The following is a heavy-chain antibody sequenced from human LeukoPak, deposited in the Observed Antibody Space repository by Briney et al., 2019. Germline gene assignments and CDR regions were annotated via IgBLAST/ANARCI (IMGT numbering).Heavy chain of an antibody. J-gene: IGHJ3*01. V-gene: IGHV3-74*01. D-gene: IGHD2-21*02. Sequence: GGSLRLSCAASGFIFSNYWMYWVRQAPGRGLVRVPHINSDGSSTTYADSVKGRFTVSRDNAKNMLYLEMNSLSAEDTAVYYCARVGSNCGGDCYPYAFDVWGQGTVVTVSS. CDR2: INSDGSST. CDR3: ARVGSNCGGDCYPYAFDV. CDR1: GFIFSNYW.